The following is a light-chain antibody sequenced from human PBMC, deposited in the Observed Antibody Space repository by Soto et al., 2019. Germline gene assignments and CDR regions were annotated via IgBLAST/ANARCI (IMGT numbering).Light chain of an antibody. CDR2: AAS. Sequence: DIQVTQSPSSLSASVGDRVTITCRSSQSIINFLNWYQHKPGKAPNLLIFAASTLQCGVPSRFSGSASGTDFTLTITSLQPEDFATSYCHQTYIAPWAFGQGTRVEIK. CDR1: QSIINF. CDR3: HQTYIAPWA. J-gene: IGKJ1*01. V-gene: IGKV1-39*01.